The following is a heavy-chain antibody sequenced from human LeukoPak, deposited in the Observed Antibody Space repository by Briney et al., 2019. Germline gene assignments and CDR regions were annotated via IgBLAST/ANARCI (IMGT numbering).Heavy chain of an antibody. J-gene: IGHJ4*02. CDR2: ISGSGGTI. D-gene: IGHD6-19*01. Sequence: PGGSLRLSCAASGFTFSSYTMSWVRQAPGKGLEWVSAISGSGGTIYYADSVKGRFTVSRDNSKSTLYVQVNSLRAEDTAVYFCAKGAPIAVAGDGPLDYWGQGTLVTVSP. CDR1: GFTFSSYT. CDR3: AKGAPIAVAGDGPLDY. V-gene: IGHV3-23*01.